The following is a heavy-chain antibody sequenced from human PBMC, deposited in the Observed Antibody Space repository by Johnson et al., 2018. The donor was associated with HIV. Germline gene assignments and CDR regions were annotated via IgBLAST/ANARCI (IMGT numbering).Heavy chain of an antibody. J-gene: IGHJ3*02. CDR1: GFTFSSYA. V-gene: IGHV3-30*04. Sequence: QVQVVESGGGVVQPGRSLKLSCAVSGFTFSSYAMHWVRQAPGKGLEWVAVISYDGSNKYYADSVKGRFPIPRDNSKNTLYLQMNSLRAADTAVYYCARGGGCGGDCYSGYDAFDIWGQGTMVTVSS. CDR3: ARGGGCGGDCYSGYDAFDI. D-gene: IGHD2-21*01. CDR2: ISYDGSNK.